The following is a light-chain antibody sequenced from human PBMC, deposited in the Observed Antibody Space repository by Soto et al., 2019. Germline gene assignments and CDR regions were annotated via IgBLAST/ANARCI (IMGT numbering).Light chain of an antibody. CDR1: SSDVGGYNY. CDR2: DVS. J-gene: IGLJ2*01. CDR3: SSYTSSSTPHVL. V-gene: IGLV2-14*01. Sequence: QSDLTQHASVSGSPGQSITISCTVTSSDVGGYNYVSWYQQHPGKAPKLMIYDVSNRPSGVSNRFSGSKSGNTASLTISGLQAEDEADYYCSSYTSSSTPHVLFGGGTKLTFL.